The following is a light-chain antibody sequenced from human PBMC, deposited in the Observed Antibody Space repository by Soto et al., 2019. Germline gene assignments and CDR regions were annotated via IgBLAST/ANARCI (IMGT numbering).Light chain of an antibody. CDR2: DAS. CDR3: QQYKWGT. CDR1: QSISSW. V-gene: IGKV1-5*01. J-gene: IGKJ1*01. Sequence: DIQMTQSPSTLSASVGDRVTITCRASQSISSWLAWYQQKPGKAPKLLFYDASSLESGVPSRFSGSGSGTEFTLTISSLQPDDFATYYCQQYKWGTFGQGTKVEIK.